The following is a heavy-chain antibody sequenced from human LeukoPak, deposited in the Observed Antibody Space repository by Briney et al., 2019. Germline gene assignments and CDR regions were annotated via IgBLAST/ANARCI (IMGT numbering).Heavy chain of an antibody. Sequence: SETLSLTFTASGYSISSGYYWGWIRQPPGKGLEWIGSIYHSGSTYYNPSLKSRVTISVDTSKNQFSLKLSSVTAADTAVYYCASGDYGAGSPVMRYWGHGTLVIVSS. CDR2: IYHSGST. V-gene: IGHV4-38-2*02. CDR3: ASGDYGAGSPVMRY. D-gene: IGHD3-10*01. J-gene: IGHJ4*01. CDR1: GYSISSGYY.